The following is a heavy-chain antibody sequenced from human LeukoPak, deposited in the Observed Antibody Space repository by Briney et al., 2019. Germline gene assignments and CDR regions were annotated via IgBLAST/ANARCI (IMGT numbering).Heavy chain of an antibody. V-gene: IGHV3-48*03. CDR3: ARGAHSSGYYGHYFDY. D-gene: IGHD3-22*01. CDR1: GFNLNSYE. J-gene: IGHJ4*02. CDR2: ISSSGSTI. Sequence: PGGSLRLSXAASGFNLNSYEMNWVRQAPGKGLEWVSYISSSGSTIYYADSVKGRFTISRDNAKNSLYLQMNSLRAEDTAVYYCARGAHSSGYYGHYFDYWGQGTLVTVSS.